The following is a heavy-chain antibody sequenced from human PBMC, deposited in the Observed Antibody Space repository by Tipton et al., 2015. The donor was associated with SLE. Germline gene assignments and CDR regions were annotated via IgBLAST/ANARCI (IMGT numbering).Heavy chain of an antibody. CDR1: GDSISSTSHF. D-gene: IGHD6-13*01. CDR2: IFYTGSA. J-gene: IGHJ4*02. Sequence: TLSLTCTVSGDSISSTSHFWGWIRQPPGQGLEWVAYIFYTGSAYYNASLKSRVIISVDTSKNQFSLKLSSVTAADTAVYYCARLGIWYAYWGQGTLVTVSS. V-gene: IGHV4-39*01. CDR3: ARLGIWYAY.